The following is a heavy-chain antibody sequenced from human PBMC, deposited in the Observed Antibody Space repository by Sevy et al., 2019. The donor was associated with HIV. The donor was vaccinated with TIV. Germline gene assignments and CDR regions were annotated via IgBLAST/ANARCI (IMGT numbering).Heavy chain of an antibody. J-gene: IGHJ4*02. CDR3: AAGTGSSDFDY. V-gene: IGHV3-15*01. CDR2: IKSKTDAATR. Sequence: GGSLRLSCAASGFTVNSNYMTWVRQAPGKELEWVGRIKSKTDAATRDFAAPVRGRFSISRDDSANTVYLVMNNLKPEDTGVYYCAAGTGSSDFDYWGQGTLVTVSS. CDR1: GFTVNSNY. D-gene: IGHD1-26*01.